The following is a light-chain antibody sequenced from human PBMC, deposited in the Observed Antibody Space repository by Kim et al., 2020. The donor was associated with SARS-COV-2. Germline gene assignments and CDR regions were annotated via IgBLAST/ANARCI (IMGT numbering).Light chain of an antibody. CDR3: QQRSEWPIT. CDR1: QSVRGY. Sequence: LSPGEIATLSCRASQSVRGYLAWYQQKPGQAPRLLIYDASKRATGIPGRFSGSGSGTDFALTISSLNPEDFALYYCQQRSEWPITFGQGTRLEIK. CDR2: DAS. V-gene: IGKV3-11*01. J-gene: IGKJ5*01.